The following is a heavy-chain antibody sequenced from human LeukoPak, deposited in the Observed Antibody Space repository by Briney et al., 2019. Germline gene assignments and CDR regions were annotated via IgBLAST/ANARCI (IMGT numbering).Heavy chain of an antibody. V-gene: IGHV3-20*03. CDR2: INWNGGST. CDR1: GLTISSYS. Sequence: GGSLRLSFAASGLTISSYSMNWVRPAPGKGLEWVSGINWNGGSTGYADSVKGRFTISRDNAKNSLYLQMNSLRAEDTALYYCARDGPHCSGGSCYSGAFDIWGQGTMVTVSS. CDR3: ARDGPHCSGGSCYSGAFDI. D-gene: IGHD2-15*01. J-gene: IGHJ3*02.